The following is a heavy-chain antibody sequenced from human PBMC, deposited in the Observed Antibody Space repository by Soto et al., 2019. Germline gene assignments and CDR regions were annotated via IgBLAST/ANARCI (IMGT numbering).Heavy chain of an antibody. CDR2: IYYSGST. D-gene: IGHD3-22*01. CDR1: GGSVSSGSYY. V-gene: IGHV4-61*01. J-gene: IGHJ4*02. Sequence: NPSETLSLTCTVSGGSVSSGSYYWSWIRQPPGKGLEWIGYIYYSGSTNYNPSLKSRVTISVDTSKNQFSLKLSSVTAADTAVYYCARVRPPLDYDSSGYYADWGQGTLVTVSS. CDR3: ARVRPPLDYDSSGYYAD.